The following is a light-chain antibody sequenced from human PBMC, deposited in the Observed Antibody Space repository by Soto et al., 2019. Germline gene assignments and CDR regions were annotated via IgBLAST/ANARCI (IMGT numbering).Light chain of an antibody. J-gene: IGLJ3*02. V-gene: IGLV1-47*01. Sequence: QPLLTQPPSVSGTPGQRVTISCSGSNSNIGYNSVYWYQQLPGTAPKLLIYRSHERPSGVPDRFSGSKSGTSASLAISGLRSEDEADYSCATWDDNLSGVVFGGGTKVTVL. CDR3: ATWDDNLSGVV. CDR1: NSNIGYNS. CDR2: RSH.